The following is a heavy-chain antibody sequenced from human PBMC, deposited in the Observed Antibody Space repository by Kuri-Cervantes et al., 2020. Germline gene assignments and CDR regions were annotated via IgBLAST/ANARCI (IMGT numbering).Heavy chain of an antibody. D-gene: IGHD3-3*01. CDR1: GGSISSSSYY. J-gene: IGHJ5*02. V-gene: IGHV4-61*05. CDR3: ARGRSGYYPHKYNWFDP. Sequence: SETLSLTCTVSGGSISSSSYYWGWIRQPPGKGPEWSGHTHYSGNTEYNPSLQSRVAISVDTSKNQFSLKLSSVTAADTAVYYCARGRSGYYPHKYNWFDPWGQGTLVTVSS. CDR2: THYSGNT.